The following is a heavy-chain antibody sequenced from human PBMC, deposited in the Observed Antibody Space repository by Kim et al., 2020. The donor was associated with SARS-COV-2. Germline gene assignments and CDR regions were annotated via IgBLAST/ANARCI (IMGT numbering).Heavy chain of an antibody. CDR1: GGSISSYY. CDR3: ARDHREWLQYTANWYFDL. J-gene: IGHJ2*01. Sequence: ETLSLTFTVSGGSISSYYWSWIRQPPGKGLEWIGYIYYSGSTNYNPSLKSRVTISVDTSKNQFSLKLSSVTAADTAVYYCARDHREWLQYTANWYFDLWGRGTLVTVSS. V-gene: IGHV4-59*01. CDR2: IYYSGST. D-gene: IGHD3-3*01.